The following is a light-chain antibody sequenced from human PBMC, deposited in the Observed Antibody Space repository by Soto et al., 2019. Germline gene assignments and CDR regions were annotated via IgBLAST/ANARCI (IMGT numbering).Light chain of an antibody. CDR1: QSVSSK. CDR3: LHYGGSPLT. CDR2: GAS. J-gene: IGKJ5*01. V-gene: IGKV3-20*01. Sequence: EIVMTQSPATLSVSPGERATLSCRASQSVSSKLAWYQQKPGQAPRLLIYGASTRTTGIPDRFSGSGSGTDFTLTIGRLEPGDFAVYYCLHYGGSPLTFGQGTRLEI.